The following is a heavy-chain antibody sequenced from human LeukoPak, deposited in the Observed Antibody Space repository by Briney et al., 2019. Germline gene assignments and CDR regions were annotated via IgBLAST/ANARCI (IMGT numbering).Heavy chain of an antibody. Sequence: GGSLRLSCAASGFTVSSNYMSWVRQAPGKGLEWVSVIYSGGSTYYSDSVKGRFTISRHNSKNTLYLQMNSLRAEDTAVYYCARDQVLLADGMDVWGQGTTVTVSS. D-gene: IGHD3-10*01. J-gene: IGHJ6*02. CDR2: IYSGGST. V-gene: IGHV3-53*04. CDR3: ARDQVLLADGMDV. CDR1: GFTVSSNY.